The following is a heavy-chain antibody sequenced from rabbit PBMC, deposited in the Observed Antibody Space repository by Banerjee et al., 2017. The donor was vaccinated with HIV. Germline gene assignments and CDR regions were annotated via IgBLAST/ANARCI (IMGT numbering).Heavy chain of an antibody. J-gene: IGHJ4*01. CDR3: ARDWTGFIGWNFGL. D-gene: IGHD3-1*01. CDR1: GFSFSNKYV. CDR2: INTSSGNT. Sequence: QEQLEESGGDLVKPEGSLTLTCTASGFSFSNKYVMCWVRQAPGKGLEWIACINTSSGNTVYASWAKVRFTISKTSSTTVTLLMTSLTAADTSTYFCARDWTGFIGWNFGLWGPGTLVTVS. V-gene: IGHV1S45*01.